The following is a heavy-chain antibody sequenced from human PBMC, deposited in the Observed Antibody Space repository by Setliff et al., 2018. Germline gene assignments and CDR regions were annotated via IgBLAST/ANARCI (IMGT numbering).Heavy chain of an antibody. Sequence: PGGSLRLSCGASGFAFSKYWMYWARQVPGKGLVWVSRISPDGTITNYADSVKGRFTISRDNAKSTLYLQMSSLRGEDTAVYFCAALDWGENFYNVDAWGKGTTVTVSS. CDR2: ISPDGTIT. J-gene: IGHJ6*03. CDR1: GFAFSKYW. CDR3: AALDWGENFYNVDA. V-gene: IGHV3-74*01. D-gene: IGHD7-27*01.